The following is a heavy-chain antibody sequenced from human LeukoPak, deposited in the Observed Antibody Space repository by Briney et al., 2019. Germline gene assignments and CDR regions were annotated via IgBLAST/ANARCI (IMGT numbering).Heavy chain of an antibody. V-gene: IGHV3-11*01. CDR2: ISSSGSTI. J-gene: IGHJ4*02. CDR3: AKGLDYGDYYPRLH. D-gene: IGHD4-17*01. CDR1: GFTFSDYY. Sequence: GGSLRLSCAASGFTFSDYYMSWIRQAPGKGLEWVSYISSSGSTIYYADSVEGRFTISRDNAKNSLYLQMTNLRAEDTAVYYCAKGLDYGDYYPRLHWGQGTLVTVSS.